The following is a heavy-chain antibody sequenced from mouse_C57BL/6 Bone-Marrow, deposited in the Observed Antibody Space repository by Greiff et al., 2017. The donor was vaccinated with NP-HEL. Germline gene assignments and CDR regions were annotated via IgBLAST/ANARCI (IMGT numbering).Heavy chain of an antibody. CDR2: ISNGGGST. Sequence: EVMLVESGGGLVQPGGSLKLSCAASGFTFSDYYMYWVRQTPEKRLEWVAYISNGGGSTYYPDTVKGRFTISRDNAKNTLYLQMSRLKSEDTAMYYCASLYDGYYVAPFAYWGQGTLVTVSA. CDR1: GFTFSDYY. CDR3: ASLYDGYYVAPFAY. J-gene: IGHJ3*01. V-gene: IGHV5-12*01. D-gene: IGHD2-3*01.